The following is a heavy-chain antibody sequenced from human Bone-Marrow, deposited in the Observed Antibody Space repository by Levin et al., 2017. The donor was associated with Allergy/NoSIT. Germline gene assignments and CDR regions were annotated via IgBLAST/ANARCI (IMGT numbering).Heavy chain of an antibody. Sequence: GESLKISCAASGFTFSSYAMHWVRQAPGKGLEWVAVISYDGSNKYYADSVKGRFTISRDNSKNTLYLQMNSLRAEDTAVYYCARDFPPMTTVTTRYYYGMDVWGQGTTVTVSS. CDR3: ARDFPPMTTVTTRYYYGMDV. CDR1: GFTFSSYA. V-gene: IGHV3-30*04. J-gene: IGHJ6*02. D-gene: IGHD4-11*01. CDR2: ISYDGSNK.